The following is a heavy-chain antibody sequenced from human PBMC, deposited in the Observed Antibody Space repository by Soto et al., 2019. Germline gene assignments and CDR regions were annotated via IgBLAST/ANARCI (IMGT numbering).Heavy chain of an antibody. CDR2: ISGSGGST. CDR3: AKENNLWFGELSITVH. V-gene: IGHV3-23*01. Sequence: GGSLRLSCATSGFTFSSYAMSWVRQAPGKGLEWVSAISGSGGSTYYADSVKGRFTISRDNSKNTLYLQMNSLRAEDTAVYYCAKENNLWFGELSITVHWGQGTLVTVSS. J-gene: IGHJ4*02. CDR1: GFTFSSYA. D-gene: IGHD3-10*01.